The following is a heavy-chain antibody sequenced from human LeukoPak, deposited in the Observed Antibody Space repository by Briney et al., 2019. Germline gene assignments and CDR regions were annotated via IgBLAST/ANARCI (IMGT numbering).Heavy chain of an antibody. D-gene: IGHD5-24*01. Sequence: ASVKVSCKASGYTFTSYGISWVRQAPGQGLERMGWISAYNGNTNYAQKLQGRVTMTTDTSTSTAYMELRSLRSDDTAVYYCARTGDDYPGETPPAIDYWGQGTLVTVSS. CDR2: ISAYNGNT. V-gene: IGHV1-18*01. CDR3: ARTGDDYPGETPPAIDY. CDR1: GYTFTSYG. J-gene: IGHJ4*02.